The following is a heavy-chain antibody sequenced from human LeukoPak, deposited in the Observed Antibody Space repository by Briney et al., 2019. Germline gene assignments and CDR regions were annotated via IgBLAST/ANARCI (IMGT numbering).Heavy chain of an antibody. CDR1: GFTFDDYG. CDR3: ARVGDSSGISAFDI. J-gene: IGHJ3*02. V-gene: IGHV3-20*04. CDR2: INWNGGST. D-gene: IGHD3-22*01. Sequence: PGGSLRLSCAASGFTFDDYGMSWVRQAPGKRLEWVSGINWNGGSTGYADSVKGRFTISRDNAKNSLYLQMNSLRAEDTALYYCARVGDSSGISAFDIWGQGTMVTVSS.